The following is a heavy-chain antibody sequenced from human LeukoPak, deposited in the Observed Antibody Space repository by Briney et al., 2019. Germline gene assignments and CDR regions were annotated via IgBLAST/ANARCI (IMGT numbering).Heavy chain of an antibody. V-gene: IGHV4-59*08. CDR1: GGSINSYQ. Sequence: SETLSLTCTVSGGSINSYQWSWIRQPPGKGLEWIGYIYYSGSTNYNPSLKSRVTISVDTAMNQFSLKLTSVTAADTAVYYCARRDFAIFGVVASFDYWGQGTLVTVSS. D-gene: IGHD3-3*01. J-gene: IGHJ4*02. CDR2: IYYSGST. CDR3: ARRDFAIFGVVASFDY.